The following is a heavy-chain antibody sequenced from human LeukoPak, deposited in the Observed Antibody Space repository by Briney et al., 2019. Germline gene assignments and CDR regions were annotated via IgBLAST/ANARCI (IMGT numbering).Heavy chain of an antibody. CDR2: ISGDSGKT. CDR1: GYTFTSYG. D-gene: IGHD1-26*01. V-gene: IGHV1-18*01. CDR3: GRDHTTSTAWFDP. Sequence: ASVXXXXKASGYTFTSYGISWVRXAPGQGLXWXGWISGDSGKTKYAQKFQGRVTLTTDTSTNTAYMELRSLRSDDTAVYYCGRDHTTSTAWFDPWGQGTLVTVSS. J-gene: IGHJ5*02.